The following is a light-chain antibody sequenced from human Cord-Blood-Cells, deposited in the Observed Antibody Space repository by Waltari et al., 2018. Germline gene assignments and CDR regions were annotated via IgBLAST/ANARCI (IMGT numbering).Light chain of an antibody. CDR1: SSDVGSYNL. V-gene: IGLV2-23*01. CDR3: CSYAGSSTYV. CDR2: EGS. Sequence: QSALTQPASVSGSPGQSLTISCTGTSSDVGSYNLVSWYQQHPGKAPKLMTYEGSKRPSGVSNRFSGSKSGNTASLTISGLQAEDEADYYCCSYAGSSTYVFGTGTKVTVL. J-gene: IGLJ1*01.